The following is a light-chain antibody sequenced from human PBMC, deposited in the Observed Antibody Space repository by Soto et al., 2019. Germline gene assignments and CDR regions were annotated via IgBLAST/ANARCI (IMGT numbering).Light chain of an antibody. CDR2: GAS. CDR1: QGVSNSF. J-gene: IGKJ1*01. V-gene: IGKV3-20*01. CDR3: QQYDSSPWT. Sequence: EIVLTQSPGTLSLSPGERATLSCRASQGVSNSFLAWYQQKPGQAPRLLIYGASSRATGIPDRFSGSGSGTDFTVTISRLEPEDFAVFYCQQYDSSPWTFGQGTKVEIK.